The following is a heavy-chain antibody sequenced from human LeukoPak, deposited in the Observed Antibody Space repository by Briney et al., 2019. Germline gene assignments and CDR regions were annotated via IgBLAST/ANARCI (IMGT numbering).Heavy chain of an antibody. CDR2: IHYSGST. V-gene: IGHV4-30-4*08. J-gene: IGHJ6*03. CDR3: ARSSHFGVVMERYYMDV. D-gene: IGHD3-3*01. Sequence: PSETLSLTCTVSGGSISSGDYYWSWIRQPPGKGLEWIGYIHYSGSTYYNPSLKSRVTISVDTSKNQFSLKLSSVTAADTAVYYCARSSHFGVVMERYYMDVWGKGTTVTVSS. CDR1: GGSISSGDYY.